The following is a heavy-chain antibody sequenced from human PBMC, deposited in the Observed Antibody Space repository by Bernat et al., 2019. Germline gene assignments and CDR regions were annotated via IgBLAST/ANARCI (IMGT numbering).Heavy chain of an antibody. CDR1: GGYISRGGYY. CDR2: INHSGST. CDR3: AKAGHITIFGVVIIPVFSFGMDV. J-gene: IGHJ6*02. Sequence: QVQLQESGPGLVKPSQTLSLTCTVSGGYISRGGYYWSWIRQPPGKGLEWIGEINHSGSTNCNPSLKSRVTISVDTSKNQFSLRLSSVTAADTAVYYCAKAGHITIFGVVIIPVFSFGMDVWGQGTTVTVSS. V-gene: IGHV4-31*03. D-gene: IGHD3-3*01.